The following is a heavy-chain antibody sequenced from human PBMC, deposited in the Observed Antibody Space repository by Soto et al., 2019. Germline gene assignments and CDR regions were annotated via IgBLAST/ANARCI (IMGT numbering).Heavy chain of an antibody. V-gene: IGHV1-69*06. CDR3: ARTYYYDSSGPFDY. CDR2: IIPIFGTA. D-gene: IGHD3-22*01. J-gene: IGHJ4*02. Sequence: SVKVSSTASGVTFISYASIWVRQAPGQGLEWMGGIIPIFGTANYAQKFQGRVTITADKSTSTAYMELSSLRSEDTAVYYCARTYYYDSSGPFDYWGQGTRVTVFS. CDR1: GVTFISYA.